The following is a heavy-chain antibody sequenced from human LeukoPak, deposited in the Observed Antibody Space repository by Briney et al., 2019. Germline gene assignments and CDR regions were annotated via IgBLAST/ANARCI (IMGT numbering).Heavy chain of an antibody. J-gene: IGHJ5*02. CDR1: GFTFSNAW. D-gene: IGHD3-3*01. CDR3: TTGGSYYDFWSGYYT. CDR2: IQSRTDGGTT. Sequence: PGGSLRLSCAASGFTFSNAWMTWVRQTPGKGLEWVGRIQSRTDGGTTDYAAPVKGRFTISRDDSKNTLHLQMNSLQTEDTAVYYCTTGGSYYDFWSGYYTWGQGTLVTVSS. V-gene: IGHV3-15*01.